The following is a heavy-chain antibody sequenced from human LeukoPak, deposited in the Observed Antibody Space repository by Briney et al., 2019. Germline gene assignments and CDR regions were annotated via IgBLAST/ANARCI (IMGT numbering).Heavy chain of an antibody. CDR1: GFTFSSYA. V-gene: IGHV3-23*01. J-gene: IGHJ4*02. CDR2: ISGSGGST. Sequence: GGSLRLSCAASGFTFSSYAMSWVRQAPGKGLEWVSAISGSGGSTYYADSVKGRFTISRDNAKNSLYLQMNSLRAEDTAVYYCARAHNWKYGSFDFWGQGTLVTVSS. D-gene: IGHD1-7*01. CDR3: ARAHNWKYGSFDF.